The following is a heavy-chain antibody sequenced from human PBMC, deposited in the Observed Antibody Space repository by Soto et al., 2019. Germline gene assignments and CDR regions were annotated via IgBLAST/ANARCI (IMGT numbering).Heavy chain of an antibody. Sequence: PGGSLRLSCAASGFTFSSYAMHWVRQAPGKGLEWVAVISYDGSNKYYADSVKGRFTISRDNSKNTLYLQMNSLRAEDTAVYYCAREIYDSSGYYYGGMDVWGQGTTVTVSS. J-gene: IGHJ6*02. CDR3: AREIYDSSGYYYGGMDV. CDR1: GFTFSSYA. D-gene: IGHD3-22*01. V-gene: IGHV3-30-3*01. CDR2: ISYDGSNK.